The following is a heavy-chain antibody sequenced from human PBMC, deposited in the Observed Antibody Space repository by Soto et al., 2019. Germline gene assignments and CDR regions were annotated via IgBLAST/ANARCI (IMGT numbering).Heavy chain of an antibody. J-gene: IGHJ5*02. D-gene: IGHD3-3*01. CDR1: GGSISSGGYY. CDR2: IYYSGST. V-gene: IGHV4-31*03. CDR3: ARETYDFDTFWFDP. Sequence: SETLSLTCTVSGGSISSGGYYWSWIRQHPGMGLEWIGYIYYSGSTYYNPSLKSRVTISVDTSKNQFSLTLSSVTAADTAVYYCARETYDFDTFWFDPWGQGTLVTVSS.